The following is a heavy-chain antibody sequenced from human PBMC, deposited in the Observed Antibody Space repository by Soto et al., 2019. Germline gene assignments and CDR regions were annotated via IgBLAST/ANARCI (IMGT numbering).Heavy chain of an antibody. J-gene: IGHJ5*02. V-gene: IGHV1-24*01. D-gene: IGHD3-16*02. Sequence: ASVKVSCKVSGYTLTELSMHWVRQAPGKGLEWMGGFDPEDGETIYAQKFQGRVTMTEDTSTDTAYMELSSLRSEDTAVYYCAIGQKYYDYIWGSYRYWFDPWGQGTLVTVS. CDR3: AIGQKYYDYIWGSYRYWFDP. CDR1: GYTLTELS. CDR2: FDPEDGET.